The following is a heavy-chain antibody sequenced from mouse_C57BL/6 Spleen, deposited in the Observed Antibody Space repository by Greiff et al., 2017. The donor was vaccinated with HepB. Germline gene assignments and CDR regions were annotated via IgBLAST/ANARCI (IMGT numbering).Heavy chain of an antibody. CDR1: GFTFSSYG. J-gene: IGHJ2*01. CDR3: ARHSTGGRYFDY. V-gene: IGHV5-6*01. D-gene: IGHD4-1*02. CDR2: ISSGGSYT. Sequence: VQLKESGGDLVKPGGSLKLSCAAPGFTFSSYGMSWVRQTPDKRLEWVATISSGGSYTYYPDSVKGRFTISRDNAKNTLYLQMSSLKSEDTAMYYCARHSTGGRYFDYWGQGTTLTVSS.